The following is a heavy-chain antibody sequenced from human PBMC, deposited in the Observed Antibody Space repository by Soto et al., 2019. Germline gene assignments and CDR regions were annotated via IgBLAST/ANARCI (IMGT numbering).Heavy chain of an antibody. Sequence: SETLSLTCTVSGGSISSFYWSWIRQPPGKGLEWIGYIYYSGSTNYNPSLKSRVTISVDTSKNQFSLKLSSVTAADTAVYYCARASSKRLHPESRNYYFDYWGQGTLVTVSS. CDR2: IYYSGST. V-gene: IGHV4-59*01. CDR3: ARASSKRLHPESRNYYFDY. CDR1: GGSISSFY. J-gene: IGHJ4*02. D-gene: IGHD3-16*01.